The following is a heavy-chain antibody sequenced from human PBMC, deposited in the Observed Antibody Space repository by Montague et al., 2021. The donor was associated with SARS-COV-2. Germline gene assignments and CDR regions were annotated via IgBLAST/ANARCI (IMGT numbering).Heavy chain of an antibody. CDR1: DGSISSSSYY. J-gene: IGHJ4*02. CDR2: IYYSGST. Sequence: SETLSLTCTVSDGSISSSSYYWGWLRQPPGKGLEWIGSIYYSGSTYYNPSLKSRVTISVDTSKNQFSLKLSSGTAADTAVYYCVRQLWLRGYFDYWGQGTLVTVSS. V-gene: IGHV4-39*01. CDR3: VRQLWLRGYFDY. D-gene: IGHD3-10*01.